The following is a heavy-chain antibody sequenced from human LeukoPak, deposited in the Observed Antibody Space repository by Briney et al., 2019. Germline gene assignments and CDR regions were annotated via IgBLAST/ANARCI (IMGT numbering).Heavy chain of an antibody. CDR3: AKVSKIGLYSSSWFDY. V-gene: IGHV3-21*01. CDR1: GFTFSSYS. Sequence: PGGSLRLSCAASGFTFSSYSMNWVRQAPGKGLEWVSSISSSSSYIYYADSVKGRFTISRDNAKNSLYLQMNSLGAEDTAVYYCAKVSKIGLYSSSWFDYWGQGTLVTVSS. J-gene: IGHJ4*02. D-gene: IGHD6-13*01. CDR2: ISSSSSYI.